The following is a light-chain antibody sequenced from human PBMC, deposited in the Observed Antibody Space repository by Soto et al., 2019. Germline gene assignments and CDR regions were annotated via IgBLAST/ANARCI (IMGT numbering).Light chain of an antibody. V-gene: IGKV1-6*01. J-gene: IGKJ4*02. Sequence: AIQMTQSPSSLSASVGDRVTITCRATQDIRVDLGWYQQKPGKAPKLLIYAASSLQSEVPSRFSGSGSGTDFTLTISSLQAEDFATYFCLQDHGFPPTFGGGTKVEIK. CDR1: QDIRVD. CDR3: LQDHGFPPT. CDR2: AAS.